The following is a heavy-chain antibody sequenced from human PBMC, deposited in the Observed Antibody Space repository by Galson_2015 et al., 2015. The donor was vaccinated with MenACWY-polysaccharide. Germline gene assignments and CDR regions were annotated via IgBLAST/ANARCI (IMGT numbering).Heavy chain of an antibody. J-gene: IGHJ6*03. CDR3: ARDRTSRYIDV. CDR2: IYYDGSNK. Sequence: SLRLSCAAFGFTFRNHGMHWVRQAPGKGLEWVAVIYYDGSNKYYADSVKGRFTISRDNPKNTLDLQMNSLRGEDTGVYYCARDRTSRYIDVWGKGTTVIVSS. V-gene: IGHV3-33*01. D-gene: IGHD1-7*01. CDR1: GFTFRNHG.